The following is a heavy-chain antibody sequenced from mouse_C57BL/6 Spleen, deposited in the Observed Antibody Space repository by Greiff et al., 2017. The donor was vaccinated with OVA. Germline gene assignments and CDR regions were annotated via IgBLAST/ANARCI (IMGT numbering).Heavy chain of an antibody. Sequence: VQLQQPGAELVRPGSSVKLSCKASGYTFTSYWMHWVKQRPIQGLEWIGNIDPSDSETHYNQKFKDKATLTVDKSSSTAYMQLSSLTSEDSAVYYCARFDYGSSPLAYWGQGTLVTVSA. CDR3: ARFDYGSSPLAY. D-gene: IGHD1-1*01. J-gene: IGHJ3*01. V-gene: IGHV1-52*01. CDR2: IDPSDSET. CDR1: GYTFTSYW.